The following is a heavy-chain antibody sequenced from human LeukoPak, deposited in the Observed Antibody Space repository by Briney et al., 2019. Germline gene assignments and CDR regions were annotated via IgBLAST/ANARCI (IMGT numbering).Heavy chain of an antibody. CDR1: GFIFSSYG. J-gene: IGHJ4*02. D-gene: IGHD3-10*01. Sequence: PGGSLRLSCAASGFIFSSYGMSWVRQAPGKGLEWVSGISGSGGSTYCADSVKGRFTISRDNSKNTLYLQMNSLRAEDTAVYYRAKASGGSGSYPTDYWGQGTLVTVSS. CDR2: ISGSGGST. CDR3: AKASGGSGSYPTDY. V-gene: IGHV3-23*01.